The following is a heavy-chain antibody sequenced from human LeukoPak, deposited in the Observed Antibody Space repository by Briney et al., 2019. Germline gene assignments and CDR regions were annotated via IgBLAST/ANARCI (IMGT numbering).Heavy chain of an antibody. CDR2: ISSRGATR. CDR3: ARGGTDYGAAPMY. J-gene: IGHJ4*02. D-gene: IGHD4-17*01. Sequence: GSLRLSCVVSGFTFTSYEMNWVRQAPGQGLEWISYISSRGATRSYAHSVKDRFTISRDNDKNSLFLQMNSLRVDDTAIYYCARGGTDYGAAPMYWGQGSVVADSS. CDR1: GFTFTSYE. V-gene: IGHV3-48*03.